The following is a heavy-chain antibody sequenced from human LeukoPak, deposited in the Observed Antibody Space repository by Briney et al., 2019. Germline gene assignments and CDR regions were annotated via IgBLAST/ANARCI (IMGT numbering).Heavy chain of an antibody. Sequence: PGGSLRLSCAASAFTFSNCGMHWVRQAPGQRLEWMGWINAGNGNTKYSQKFQGRVTITRDTSASTAYMELSSLRSEDTAVYYCARADNDYGADFDYWGQGTLVTVSS. D-gene: IGHD4-17*01. CDR1: AFTFSNCG. J-gene: IGHJ4*02. V-gene: IGHV1-3*01. CDR2: INAGNGNT. CDR3: ARADNDYGADFDY.